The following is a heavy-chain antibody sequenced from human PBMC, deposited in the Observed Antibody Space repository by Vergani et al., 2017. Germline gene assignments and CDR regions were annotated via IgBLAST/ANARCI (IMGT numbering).Heavy chain of an antibody. Sequence: QVQLVQSGAEVKKPGSSVKVSCKASGGTFSSYTISWVRQAPGQGLEWMGRIIPILGIANYAQKFQGRVTITADKSTSTAYMELSSLRSEDTAVYYCARDTPFSQYLRFLKWPEKTYYYYGMDVWGQGTTVTVSS. D-gene: IGHD3-3*01. V-gene: IGHV1-69*08. CDR1: GGTFSSYT. J-gene: IGHJ6*02. CDR3: ARDTPFSQYLRFLKWPEKTYYYYGMDV. CDR2: IIPILGIA.